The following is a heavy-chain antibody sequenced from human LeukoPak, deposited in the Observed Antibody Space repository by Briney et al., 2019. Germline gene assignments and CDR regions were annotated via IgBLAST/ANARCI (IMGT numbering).Heavy chain of an antibody. CDR1: GYTFTSYG. D-gene: IGHD3-9*01. CDR2: ISAYNGNT. Sequence: ASVKVSCKASGYTFTSYGISWVRQAPGQGLEWMGWISAYNGNTNYAQKLQGRVTMTTDTSTSTAYMEVRRLRSDETAVYYCARDWAPLTGYYSAEYFQHWGQGTLVTVSS. V-gene: IGHV1-18*01. CDR3: ARDWAPLTGYYSAEYFQH. J-gene: IGHJ1*01.